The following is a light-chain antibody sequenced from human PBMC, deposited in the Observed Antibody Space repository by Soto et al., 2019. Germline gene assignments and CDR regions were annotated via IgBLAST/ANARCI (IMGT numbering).Light chain of an antibody. J-gene: IGLJ2*01. CDR3: QSYDSSLSGYVV. V-gene: IGLV1-40*01. CDR1: NSNIGAGYD. CDR2: GNN. Sequence: QSVLTQPPSVSGAPGQRVTISCTGSNSNIGAGYDVHWYQQLPGTAPKLLIYGNNNRPSGVPDRFSGSKSGTSASLAITGLQDEDEADYYCQSYDSSLSGYVVFGGGTKLTVL.